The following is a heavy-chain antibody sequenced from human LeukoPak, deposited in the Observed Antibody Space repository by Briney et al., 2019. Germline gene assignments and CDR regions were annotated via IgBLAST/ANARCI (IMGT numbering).Heavy chain of an antibody. Sequence: PSETLSLTCTVSGYSMKYDYWSWVRQPAGKGLEWIARIYTGGTTNYNPSLKNRATISVDKPNNQFSLKLTSVTAADTAIYYCARDNSGSYPPIFDSWGQGTLVTVSS. J-gene: IGHJ4*02. D-gene: IGHD1-26*01. CDR1: GYSMKYDY. CDR3: ARDNSGSYPPIFDS. V-gene: IGHV4-4*07. CDR2: IYTGGTT.